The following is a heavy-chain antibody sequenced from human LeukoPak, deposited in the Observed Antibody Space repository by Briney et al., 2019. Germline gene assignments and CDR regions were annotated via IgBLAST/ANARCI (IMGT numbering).Heavy chain of an antibody. J-gene: IGHJ6*02. D-gene: IGHD3-22*01. Sequence: ASVKVSCKASGGTFSSYAISWVRQAPGQGLEWMGWIDPNSGGTKYAQKFQGRVTMTRDTSISTAYLELSRLRSDDTAVYYCARDVYYYDSSGYKLDYYYYGMDVWGQGATVTVSS. V-gene: IGHV1-2*02. CDR2: IDPNSGGT. CDR3: ARDVYYYDSSGYKLDYYYYGMDV. CDR1: GGTFSSYA.